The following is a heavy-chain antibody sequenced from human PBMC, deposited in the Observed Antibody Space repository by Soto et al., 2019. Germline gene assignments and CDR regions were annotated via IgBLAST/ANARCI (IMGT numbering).Heavy chain of an antibody. CDR3: AKDPTGRPTGLASDYYYYYGMDV. Sequence: EVQLVESGGVVVQPGGSLRLSCAASGFTFDDYTMHWVRQAPGKGLEWVSLISWDGGSTYYADSVKGRFTISRDNSKNSLYLQMNRLRTEDTALYYCAKDPTGRPTGLASDYYYYYGMDVWGQGTTVTVSS. CDR2: ISWDGGST. J-gene: IGHJ6*02. V-gene: IGHV3-43*01. CDR1: GFTFDDYT. D-gene: IGHD1-1*01.